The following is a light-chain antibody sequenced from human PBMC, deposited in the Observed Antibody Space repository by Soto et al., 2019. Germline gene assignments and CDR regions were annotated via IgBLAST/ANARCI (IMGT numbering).Light chain of an antibody. Sequence: QSVLTQPPSMSGAPGQRVFISCTGSSSNIGAGYDVHWYQQLPGTAPKLLIYSGNQRPSGVPDRFSASKSGTSASLAISGLQSGDDAEYYCAAWDDSLTGYVFGPGTKLTVL. CDR2: SGN. J-gene: IGLJ1*01. CDR3: AAWDDSLTGYV. CDR1: SSNIGAGYD. V-gene: IGLV1-40*01.